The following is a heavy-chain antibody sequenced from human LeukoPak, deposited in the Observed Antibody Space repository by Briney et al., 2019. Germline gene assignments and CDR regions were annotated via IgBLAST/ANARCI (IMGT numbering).Heavy chain of an antibody. CDR1: YSSIGTTHS. Sequence: SETLSLTCTVSYSSIGTTHSWGWIRQPPGKGLEWIGTVYHWGNTYYSSSLQSRVTVSIDTSKNQFSLKLSSVTAADTAVYYCARQEEYSSSYYFDYWGQGTLVTVSS. D-gene: IGHD6-6*01. CDR2: VYHWGNT. V-gene: IGHV4-38-2*02. J-gene: IGHJ4*02. CDR3: ARQEEYSSSYYFDY.